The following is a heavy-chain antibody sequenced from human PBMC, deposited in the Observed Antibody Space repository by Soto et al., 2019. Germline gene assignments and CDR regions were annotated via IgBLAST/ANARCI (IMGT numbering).Heavy chain of an antibody. Sequence: SETLSLTCTVSGDSMTKNYRSWSMTNYYYWSWIRQTPGKGLEWSGYVESSGRTEYKPSLVSRVTLSLDSSQNQFSLTLRSVTTADRALYFCARVVYGTYLDYWGQGIPVTVSS. CDR3: ARVVYGTYLDY. V-gene: IGHV4-61*08. D-gene: IGHD3-10*01. CDR2: VESSGRT. CDR1: GDSMTKNYRSWSMTNYYY. J-gene: IGHJ4*02.